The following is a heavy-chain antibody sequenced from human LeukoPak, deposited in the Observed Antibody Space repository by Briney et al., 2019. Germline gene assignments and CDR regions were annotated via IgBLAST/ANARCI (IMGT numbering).Heavy chain of an antibody. V-gene: IGHV3-11*01. J-gene: IGHJ6*03. CDR3: ARGDDSRPRNYYMDV. CDR1: GFTFSDYY. D-gene: IGHD3-22*01. CDR2: ISSSGSTI. Sequence: GGSLRLSCAASGFTFSDYYMSWIRQASGKGLEWVSYISSSGSTIYYADSVKGRFTISRDNAKSSLYLQMNSLRAEDTAVYYCARGDDSRPRNYYMDVWGKGTTVTVSS.